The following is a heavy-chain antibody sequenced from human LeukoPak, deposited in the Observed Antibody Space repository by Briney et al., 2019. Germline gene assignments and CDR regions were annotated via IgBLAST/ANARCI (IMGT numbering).Heavy chain of an antibody. CDR1: GGSISSYY. D-gene: IGHD6-13*01. V-gene: IGHV4-59*01. CDR2: IYYSGST. J-gene: IGHJ4*02. Sequence: PSETLSLTCTVSGGSISSYYWSWIRQPPGKGLEWIGYIYYSGSTNYNPSLKSRVTISVDTSKNQFSLKLSSVTAADTAVYYRARGKYSSSPYYFDYWSQGTLVTVSS. CDR3: ARGKYSSSPYYFDY.